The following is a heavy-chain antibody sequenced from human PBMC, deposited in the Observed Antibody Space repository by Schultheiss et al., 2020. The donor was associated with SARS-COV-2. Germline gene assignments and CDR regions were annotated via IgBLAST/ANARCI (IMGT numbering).Heavy chain of an antibody. V-gene: IGHV3-11*01. J-gene: IGHJ6*03. CDR1: GFTFSDYY. Sequence: GGSLRLSCAASGFTFSDYYMSWIRQAPGKGLEWVSYISSSGSTIYYADSVKGRFTISRDNAKNSLYLQMNSLRAEDTAVYYCASWVKDCSSTSCYMRAPFYYNIDVWSKGSTVTVA. CDR2: ISSSGSTI. CDR3: ASWVKDCSSTSCYMRAPFYYNIDV. D-gene: IGHD2-2*02.